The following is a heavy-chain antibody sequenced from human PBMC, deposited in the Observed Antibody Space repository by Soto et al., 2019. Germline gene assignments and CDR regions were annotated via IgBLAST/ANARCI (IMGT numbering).Heavy chain of an antibody. D-gene: IGHD6-19*01. CDR1: GYTFTSYG. CDR2: ISAYNGNT. V-gene: IGHV1-18*01. CDR3: ARGIAVAGTAGVEAPGFDY. J-gene: IGHJ4*02. Sequence: ASVKVSCKASGYTFTSYGISWVRQAPGQGLEWMGWISAYNGNTNYAQKHQGRVTMTTDTATSTAYLELRSLRSDDTAVYYCARGIAVAGTAGVEAPGFDYWGQGTLVTVSS.